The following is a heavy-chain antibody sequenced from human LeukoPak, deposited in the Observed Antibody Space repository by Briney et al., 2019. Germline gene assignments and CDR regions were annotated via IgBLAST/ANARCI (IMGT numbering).Heavy chain of an antibody. CDR2: IYYSGST. Sequence: SETLSLTCTVSGGSISSGGYYWSWIRQHPGKGLEWIGYIYYSGSTYYNPSLKSRVTISVDTSKNQFSLKLSSVTAADTAVYYCARGPAPIWFGKSPQPFDPWGQGTLVTVSS. D-gene: IGHD3-10*01. CDR1: GGSISSGGYY. J-gene: IGHJ5*02. CDR3: ARGPAPIWFGKSPQPFDP. V-gene: IGHV4-31*03.